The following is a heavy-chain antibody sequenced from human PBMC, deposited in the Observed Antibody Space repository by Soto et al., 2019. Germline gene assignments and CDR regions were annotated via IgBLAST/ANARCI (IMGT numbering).Heavy chain of an antibody. D-gene: IGHD1-7*01. Sequence: QVQLRESGPGLVKASETLALTCSVSGVSLSSGGFYWSWIRLTPGKGLEWIGHMYFSGTTYYNPSLGGRLARPGAPSKTHFPRRWTPGPAPARPVYFWGGGGKAPPGPPRNFLAVGG. J-gene: IGHJ6*03. V-gene: IGHV4-31*03. CDR1: GVSLSSGGFY. CDR2: MYFSGTT. CDR3: GGGGKAPPGPPRNFLAV.